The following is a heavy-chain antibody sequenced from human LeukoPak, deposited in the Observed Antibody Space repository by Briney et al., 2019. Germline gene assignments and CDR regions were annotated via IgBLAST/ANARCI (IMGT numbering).Heavy chain of an antibody. CDR3: ARGRRGQQLVPGEFDY. Sequence: KTSETLSLTCTVSGGSISSYYWSWIRQPAGKGLEWIGRIYTSGSTNYNHSLKSRVTLSVDTSKNQFSLKLSSVTAADTAVYYCARGRRGQQLVPGEFDYWGQGTLVTVSS. CDR2: IYTSGST. V-gene: IGHV4-4*07. J-gene: IGHJ4*02. CDR1: GGSISSYY. D-gene: IGHD6-13*01.